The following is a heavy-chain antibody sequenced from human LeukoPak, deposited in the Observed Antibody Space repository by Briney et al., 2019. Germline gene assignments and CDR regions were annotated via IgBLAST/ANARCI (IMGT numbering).Heavy chain of an antibody. CDR1: GFTFNSYAMH. D-gene: IGHD6-19*01. J-gene: IGHJ5*01. CDR3: ARHHGTGWRKSFDS. V-gene: IGHV4-59*05. Sequence: PGGSLRLSCAASGFTFNSYAMHWVRQAPGKGLEWIGTIYYSGRASYTPSLKSRVAISVDMSENQFSLRLSSVTAADSAVYYCARHHGTGWRKSFDSWGQGTLVTVSS. CDR2: IYYSGRA.